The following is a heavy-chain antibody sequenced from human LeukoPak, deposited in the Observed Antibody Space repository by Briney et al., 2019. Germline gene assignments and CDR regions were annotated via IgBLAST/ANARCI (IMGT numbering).Heavy chain of an antibody. V-gene: IGHV4-39*07. CDR3: ARAKSYDYVWGSYRYEAEHFDY. J-gene: IGHJ4*02. D-gene: IGHD3-16*02. CDR1: GGSISSSSYY. CDR2: IYYSGST. Sequence: KPSETLSLTCTVSGGSISSSSYYWGWIRQPPGKGLEWIGSIYYSGSTYYNPSLKSRVTMSVDTSKNQFSLKLSSVTAADTAVYYCARAKSYDYVWGSYRYEAEHFDYWGQGTLVTVSS.